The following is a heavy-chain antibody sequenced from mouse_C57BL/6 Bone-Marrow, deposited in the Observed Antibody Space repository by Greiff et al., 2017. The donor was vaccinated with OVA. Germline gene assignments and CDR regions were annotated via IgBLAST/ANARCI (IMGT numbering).Heavy chain of an antibody. CDR3: ARYGSSYYFDY. D-gene: IGHD1-1*01. J-gene: IGHJ2*01. V-gene: IGHV2-2*01. Sequence: VKLQESGPGLVQPSQSLSITCTVSGFSLTSYGVHWVRQSPGKGLEWLGVIWSGGSTAYNAAFISRLSISKDNSKSQVFFKMNSLQADDTAIYYCARYGSSYYFDYWGQGTTLTVSS. CDR1: GFSLTSYG. CDR2: IWSGGST.